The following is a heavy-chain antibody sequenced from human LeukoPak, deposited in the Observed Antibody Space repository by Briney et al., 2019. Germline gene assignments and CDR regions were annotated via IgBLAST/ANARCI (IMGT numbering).Heavy chain of an antibody. J-gene: IGHJ5*02. CDR1: RYTFTNYG. Sequence: SVQVSSKASRYTFTNYGVSWARHATRQGLEWMGGIIPIFGTANYAQKFQGSVTITADESTSKAYMTLSSLRSEDTAVYYCARPSRNYSSSWYWFDLWGQGSLVTVSS. D-gene: IGHD6-13*01. CDR3: ARPSRNYSSSWYWFDL. CDR2: IIPIFGTA. V-gene: IGHV1-69*13.